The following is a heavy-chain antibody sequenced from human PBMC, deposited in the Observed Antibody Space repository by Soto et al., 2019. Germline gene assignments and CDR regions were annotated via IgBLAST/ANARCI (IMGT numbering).Heavy chain of an antibody. Sequence: PGGSLRLSCSASGFTFSNXCMNWVRXXPGKGXEWVGRIKSKTDGGTTDYAAPVKGRFTISRDDSKNTLYLQMNSLKTEDTAVYYCTTDLPPSEDCTNGVCSYYWGQGTLVTVSS. CDR2: IKSKTDGGTT. CDR1: GFTFSNXC. V-gene: IGHV3-15*07. D-gene: IGHD2-8*01. CDR3: TTDLPPSEDCTNGVCSYY. J-gene: IGHJ4*02.